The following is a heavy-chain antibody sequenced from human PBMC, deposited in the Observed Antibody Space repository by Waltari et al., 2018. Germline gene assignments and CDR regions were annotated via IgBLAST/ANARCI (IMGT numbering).Heavy chain of an antibody. V-gene: IGHV3-23*01. CDR2: TSGSSGSK. J-gene: IGHJ4*02. CDR1: GFTFSNFA. Sequence: EVQLLESGGGLVQRGGSLRLSCAVSGFTFSNFAMSWVRHTPGKGLGWVAGTSGSSGSKYYADSVQGRFTISRDNSKKRVYLQMNSLRAEDTATYYCAKMRRNLPRDIIDNWGQGTQVIIAS. CDR3: AKMRRNLPRDIIDN.